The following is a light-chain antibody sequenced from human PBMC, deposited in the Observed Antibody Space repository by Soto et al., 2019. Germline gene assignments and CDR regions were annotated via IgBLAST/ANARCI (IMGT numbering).Light chain of an antibody. Sequence: QSALTQPASASGSPGRSFTISCTGTTSEVGGYNYVSWYQQHPGKAPKLKIYEVSNRPSGVSNRFSGSKSGNRASLTISGLQAEDEADYYCSSYTRSSTLVVFGGGTKLTVL. CDR3: SSYTRSSTLVV. CDR1: TSEVGGYNY. CDR2: EVS. J-gene: IGLJ2*01. V-gene: IGLV2-14*01.